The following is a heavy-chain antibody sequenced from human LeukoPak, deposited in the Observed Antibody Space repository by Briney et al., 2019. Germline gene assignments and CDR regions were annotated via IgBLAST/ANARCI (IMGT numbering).Heavy chain of an antibody. CDR1: GGSISSGDYY. D-gene: IGHD3-3*01. CDR2: IYYSGST. V-gene: IGHV4-30-4*08. Sequence: SQTLSLTCTVSGGSISSGDYYWSWIRQPPGKGREWIGYIYYSGSTYYNPSLKSRVTISVDTSKNQFSLKLSSVTAADTAVYYCARANTIFGVVIILDYYYMDVWGKGTTVTVSS. J-gene: IGHJ6*03. CDR3: ARANTIFGVVIILDYYYMDV.